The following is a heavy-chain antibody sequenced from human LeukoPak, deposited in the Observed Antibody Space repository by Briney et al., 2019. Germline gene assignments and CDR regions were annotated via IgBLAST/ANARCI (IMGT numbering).Heavy chain of an antibody. Sequence: GGSLRLSCAASGFTFNSYGMSWVRQAPGKGLEWVSCISGSSGNTYYADSLKGRFTISRDNSKNTLYLQMNSLRAEDTAVYYCARGGHYYNCMAVWGEGTTFTVSS. D-gene: IGHD3-10*01. V-gene: IGHV3-23*01. CDR2: ISGSSGNT. CDR1: GFTFNSYG. CDR3: ARGGHYYNCMAV. J-gene: IGHJ6*03.